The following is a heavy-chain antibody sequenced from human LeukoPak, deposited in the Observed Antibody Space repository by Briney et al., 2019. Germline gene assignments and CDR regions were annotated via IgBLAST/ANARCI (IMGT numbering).Heavy chain of an antibody. Sequence: GGSLRLSCAASGFTFSSYEMNWVRQAPGKGLEWLSYISSSGSTIYYADSVKGRFTISRDNAKNSLYLQMNSLRAEDTAIYYCARENMYDSSDYYGWSGYYDHWGQGTLVTVSS. CDR1: GFTFSSYE. CDR2: ISSSGSTI. D-gene: IGHD3-22*01. J-gene: IGHJ4*02. CDR3: ARENMYDSSDYYGWSGYYDH. V-gene: IGHV3-48*03.